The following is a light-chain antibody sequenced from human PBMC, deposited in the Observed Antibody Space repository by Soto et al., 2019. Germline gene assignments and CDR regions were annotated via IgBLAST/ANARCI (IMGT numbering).Light chain of an antibody. CDR3: QQYDSSPPGT. V-gene: IGKV3-20*01. CDR1: QTVNNNY. Sequence: EIVLTQSPGTLSLSPGERATLSCRASQTVNNNYLAWYQHRPGQAPRLLFYGASLRAAGIPARFSGSGSGTDFTLTISRLEPEDFAVYYCQQYDSSPPGTFGQGTNLEI. J-gene: IGKJ2*02. CDR2: GAS.